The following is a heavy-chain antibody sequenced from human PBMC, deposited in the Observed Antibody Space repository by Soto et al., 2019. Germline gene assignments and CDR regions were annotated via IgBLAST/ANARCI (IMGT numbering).Heavy chain of an antibody. D-gene: IGHD5-18*01. J-gene: IGHJ4*02. CDR1: GGSFSGYY. CDR2: INHSGST. CDR3: ARGPAFRVLVDTAMVMFSILFKQGYYFDY. Sequence: KTSETLSLTCAVYGGSFSGYYWSWIRQPPGKGLEWIGEINHSGSTNYNPSLKSRVTISVDTSKNQFSLKLSSVTAADTAVYYCARGPAFRVLVDTAMVMFSILFKQGYYFDYWGQGTLVTVSS. V-gene: IGHV4-34*01.